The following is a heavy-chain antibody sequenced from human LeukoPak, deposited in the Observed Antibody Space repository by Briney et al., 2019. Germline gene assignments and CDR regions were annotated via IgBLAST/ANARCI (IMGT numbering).Heavy chain of an antibody. CDR1: GGSISSGDYY. J-gene: IGHJ3*02. Sequence: SETLSLTRTVSGGSISSGDYYWSWIRQPPGKGLEWIGYIYYSGSTYYNPSLKSRVTISVDTSKNQFSLKLSSVTAADTAVYYCARDPWSAQKAFDIWGQGTMVTVSS. D-gene: IGHD3-3*01. CDR3: ARDPWSAQKAFDI. V-gene: IGHV4-30-4*01. CDR2: IYYSGST.